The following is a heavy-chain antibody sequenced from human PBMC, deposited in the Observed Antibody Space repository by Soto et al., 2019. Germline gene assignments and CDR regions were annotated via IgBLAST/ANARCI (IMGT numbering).Heavy chain of an antibody. Sequence: SETLSLTCTVSGGSISRSSFYWGWVRQPPGKGLEWIGSVDYGGSTYYNPSLKSRVTMSVDTSKTQFSLELRSVTAADTAVYYCGMRTAARPPTWYFDLWGRGTLVTVSS. CDR2: VDYGGST. J-gene: IGHJ2*01. V-gene: IGHV4-39*01. CDR3: GMRTAARPPTWYFDL. D-gene: IGHD6-6*01. CDR1: GGSISRSSFY.